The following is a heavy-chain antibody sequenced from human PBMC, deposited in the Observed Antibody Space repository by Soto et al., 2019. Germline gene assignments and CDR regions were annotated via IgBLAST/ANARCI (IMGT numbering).Heavy chain of an antibody. J-gene: IGHJ4*02. D-gene: IGHD1-1*01. Sequence: QVQLQESGPGLLKPSGTLSLTCAVSGGSISSTNWWSWVRQPPGKGLEWIGEMHHSGSTNYNPSLKSRVVISVDKSNNQFSLKVSSVTAADTAVYYCARVESGPFDYWGQGTLVTVSP. CDR1: GGSISSTNW. V-gene: IGHV4-4*02. CDR2: MHHSGST. CDR3: ARVESGPFDY.